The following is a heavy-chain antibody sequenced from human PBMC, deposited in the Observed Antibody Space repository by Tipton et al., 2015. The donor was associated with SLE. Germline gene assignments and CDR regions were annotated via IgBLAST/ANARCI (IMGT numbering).Heavy chain of an antibody. CDR2: IWYDGSNK. J-gene: IGHJ4*02. D-gene: IGHD3-3*01. Sequence: SLRLSCAASGFSFSHYGMNWVRQAPGKGLEWVAVIWYDGSNKNYGDSVKGRFTISRDNSNNMLFLYMNSLRAEDTAVYYCAREVPIFGVVADWGQGTLVTVSS. CDR3: AREVPIFGVVAD. CDR1: GFSFSHYG. V-gene: IGHV3-33*01.